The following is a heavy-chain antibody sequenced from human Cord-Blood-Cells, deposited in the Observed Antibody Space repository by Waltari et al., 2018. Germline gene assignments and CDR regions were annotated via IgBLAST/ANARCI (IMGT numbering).Heavy chain of an antibody. V-gene: IGHV4-34*01. Sequence: QVQLQQWGAGLLKPSETLSLTCAVYGGSFSGYYWSWIRQPPGKGLEWIGEINHSGNTNYNQTLKCRVTLSVDTSKNQFSLKLSAVTAADTAVYYCAGGRSIAAPPDAFDIWGQGTMVTVSS. D-gene: IGHD6-6*01. J-gene: IGHJ3*02. CDR3: AGGRSIAAPPDAFDI. CDR2: INHSGNT. CDR1: GGSFSGYY.